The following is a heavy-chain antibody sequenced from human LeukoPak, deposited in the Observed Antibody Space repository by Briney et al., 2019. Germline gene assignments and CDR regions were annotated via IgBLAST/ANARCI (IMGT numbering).Heavy chain of an antibody. J-gene: IGHJ4*02. V-gene: IGHV3-30*04. Sequence: GGSLRLSCAASGFTFSSYAMHWVRQAPGRGLEWVAVISYDGSNKYYVDSVKGRFTISRDNSKNTLYLQMNSLRAEGTAVYYCAREGRGNYFDYWGQGTLVTVSS. CDR2: ISYDGSNK. CDR1: GFTFSSYA. CDR3: AREGRGNYFDY.